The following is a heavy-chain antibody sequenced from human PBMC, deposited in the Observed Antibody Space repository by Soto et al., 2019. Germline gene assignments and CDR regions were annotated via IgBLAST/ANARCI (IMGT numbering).Heavy chain of an antibody. V-gene: IGHV1-2*02. CDR2: INPNSGGT. CDR1: GYTFTGYY. Sequence: QVQLVQSGAEVKKPGASVKVSCKASGYTFTGYYIHWVRQAPGQGLEWMGWINPNSGGTKYPQKFQGRVTMTRDTSIRTVYMSLTGLKSDDTAVYFCARDLAKGGGSAGFDYWGQGTLVGVSS. CDR3: ARDLAKGGGSAGFDY. J-gene: IGHJ4*02. D-gene: IGHD2-15*01.